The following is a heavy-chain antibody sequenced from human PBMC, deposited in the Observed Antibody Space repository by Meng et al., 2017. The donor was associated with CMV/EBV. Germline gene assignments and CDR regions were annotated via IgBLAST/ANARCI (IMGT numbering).Heavy chain of an antibody. V-gene: IGHV3-21*01. D-gene: IGHD2-2*01. CDR3: ARALDLDSGYCSSTSCYYYYYGMDV. J-gene: IGHJ6*02. CDR2: ISSSSSYI. Sequence: GESLKISCAASGFTFSSYSMNWVRQAPGKGLEWVSSISSSSSYIYYADSVKGRFTISRDNAKNSLYLQMNSLRAGDTAVYYCARALDLDSGYCSSTSCYYYYYGMDVWGQGTTVTVSS. CDR1: GFTFSSYS.